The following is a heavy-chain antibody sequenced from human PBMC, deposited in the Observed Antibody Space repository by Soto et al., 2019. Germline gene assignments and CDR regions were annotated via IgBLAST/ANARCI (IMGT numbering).Heavy chain of an antibody. J-gene: IGHJ3*02. V-gene: IGHV3-11*05. Sequence: QVQLVESGGGLVKPGGSLRLSCAASGFTFSDYYMSWIRQAPGKGLEWVSYISSSNSYTNYADSVKGRFTISRDNAKNSLYLQMTSLRAEDTAVYYCARHVHDAFDIWVQGTMVTVSS. CDR3: ARHVHDAFDI. CDR2: ISSSNSYT. CDR1: GFTFSDYY. D-gene: IGHD3-10*02.